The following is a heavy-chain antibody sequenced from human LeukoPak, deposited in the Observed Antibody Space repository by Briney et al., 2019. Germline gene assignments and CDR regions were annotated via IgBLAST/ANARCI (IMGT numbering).Heavy chain of an antibody. CDR3: AKDLGDYGGVGAFDI. V-gene: IGHV3-9*03. Sequence: PGGSLRLSCAASGFTFDDYAMHWVRQAPGKGLEWVSGISWNSGSIGYADSVKGRFTISRDNAKNSLYLQMNSLRAEDMALYYCAKDLGDYGGVGAFDIWGQGTMVTVSS. CDR1: GFTFDDYA. CDR2: ISWNSGSI. D-gene: IGHD4-17*01. J-gene: IGHJ3*02.